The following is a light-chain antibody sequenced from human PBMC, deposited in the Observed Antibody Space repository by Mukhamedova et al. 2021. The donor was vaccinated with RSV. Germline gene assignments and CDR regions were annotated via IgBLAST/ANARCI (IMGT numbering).Light chain of an antibody. CDR3: QQYNSPPYT. Sequence: WYQRRAHGKAPNLLIYEASSLQSGVPSRFSGSRSETEFTLTISSLQPDDFAIYYCQQYNSPPYTFGQGTKLEIK. V-gene: IGKV1-5*03. J-gene: IGKJ2*01. CDR2: EAS.